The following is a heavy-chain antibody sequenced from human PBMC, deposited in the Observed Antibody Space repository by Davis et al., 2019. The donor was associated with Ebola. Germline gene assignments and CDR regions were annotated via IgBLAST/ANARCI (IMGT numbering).Heavy chain of an antibody. CDR1: GFTFSSYA. CDR3: AKEGGDRGGYQLPLTGTGALSFDY. J-gene: IGHJ4*02. D-gene: IGHD1-7*01. CDR2: ISGSGGST. V-gene: IGHV3-23*01. Sequence: PGGSLRLSCAASGFTFSSYAMSWVRQAPGKGLEWVSAISGSGGSTYYADSVKGRFTISRDNSKNTLYLQMNSLRAEDTAVYYCAKEGGDRGGYQLPLTGTGALSFDYWGQGTLVTVSS.